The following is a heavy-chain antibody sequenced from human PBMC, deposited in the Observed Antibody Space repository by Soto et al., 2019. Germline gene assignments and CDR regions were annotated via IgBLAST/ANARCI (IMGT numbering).Heavy chain of an antibody. D-gene: IGHD2-15*01. CDR3: VRTGLVVAGANREDF. V-gene: IGHV3-74*01. J-gene: IGHJ4*02. CDR2: IDSDGSRI. Sequence: EVQLVESGGGLVQPGASLRLSCAASGFTFSNYWMHWVRQAPGKGLVWVSRIDSDGSRITYADFVKGRFTISRENAKNTVYLHKNRFAAEEKAGEYCVRTGLVVAGANREDFWGQGTLVTVSS. CDR1: GFTFSNYW.